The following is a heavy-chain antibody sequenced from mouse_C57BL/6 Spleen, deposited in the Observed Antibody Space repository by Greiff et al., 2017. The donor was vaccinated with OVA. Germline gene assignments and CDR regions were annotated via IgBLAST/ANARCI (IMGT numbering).Heavy chain of an antibody. V-gene: IGHV1-55*01. Sequence: QVQLQQPGAELVKPGASVKMSCKASGYTFTSYWITWVKQRPGQGLEWIGDIYPGSGSTNYNEKFQSKATLTVDTSSSTAYMQLSSLTTEDAAVYYCARRIWDDGSRWYFEVWGTGTTVTVSS. CDR1: GYTFTSYW. D-gene: IGHD1-1*01. J-gene: IGHJ1*03. CDR2: IYPGSGST. CDR3: ARRIWDDGSRWYFEV.